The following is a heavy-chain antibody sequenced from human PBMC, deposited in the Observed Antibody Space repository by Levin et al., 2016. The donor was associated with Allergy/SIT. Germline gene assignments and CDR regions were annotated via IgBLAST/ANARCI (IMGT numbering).Heavy chain of an antibody. CDR1: GYTFTSYG. V-gene: IGHV1-18*01. CDR2: ISAYNGNT. CDR3: ARDLNTWGSGDAFDI. Sequence: ASVKVSCKASGYTFTSYGISWVRQAPGQGLEWMGWISAYNGNTNYAQKLQGRVTMTTDTSTSTAYMELRSLRSDDTAVYYCARDLNTWGSGDAFDIWGQGTMVTVSS. D-gene: IGHD3-16*01. J-gene: IGHJ3*02.